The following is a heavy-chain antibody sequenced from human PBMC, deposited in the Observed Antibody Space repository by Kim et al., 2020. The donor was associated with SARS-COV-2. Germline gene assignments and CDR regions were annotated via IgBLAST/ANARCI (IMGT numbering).Heavy chain of an antibody. CDR3: ARGTYYYDSSGYYPIDY. CDR1: GGTFSSYA. CDR2: IIPIFGTA. Sequence: SVKVSCKASGGTFSSYAISWVRQAPGQGLEWMGGIIPIFGTANYAQKFQGRVTITADESTSTAYMELSSLRSEDTAVYYCARGTYYYDSSGYYPIDYWGQGTLVTVSS. V-gene: IGHV1-69*13. J-gene: IGHJ4*02. D-gene: IGHD3-22*01.